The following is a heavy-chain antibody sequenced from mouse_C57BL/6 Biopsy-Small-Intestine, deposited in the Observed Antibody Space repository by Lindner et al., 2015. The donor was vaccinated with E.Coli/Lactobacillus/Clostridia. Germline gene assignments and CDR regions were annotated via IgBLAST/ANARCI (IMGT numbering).Heavy chain of an antibody. CDR1: GYAFSSSW. Sequence: VQLQESGPELVKPGASVKISCKASGYAFSSSWMNWVKQRPGKGPEWIGRIYPGDGDTNYNGKFKGKATLTADKSSSTAYMQLSSLTSEDSAVYFCASGSGYWGQGTLVTVSA. V-gene: IGHV1-82*01. D-gene: IGHD3-2*02. CDR2: IYPGDGDT. J-gene: IGHJ3*01. CDR3: ASGSGY.